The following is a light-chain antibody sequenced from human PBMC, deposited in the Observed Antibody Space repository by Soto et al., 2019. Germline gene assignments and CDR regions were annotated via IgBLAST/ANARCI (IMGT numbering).Light chain of an antibody. Sequence: DTVLTQSPGTLSVSPGERATLSCRASQSFSSNSLAWYQQKPGQAPRLLIYGTSNRATGVPDRFSGSGSGTDFTLTISRLEPEDFAMDYCQHFGTTPWTFGQGTKVEIK. CDR3: QHFGTTPWT. CDR1: QSFSSNS. V-gene: IGKV3-20*01. CDR2: GTS. J-gene: IGKJ1*01.